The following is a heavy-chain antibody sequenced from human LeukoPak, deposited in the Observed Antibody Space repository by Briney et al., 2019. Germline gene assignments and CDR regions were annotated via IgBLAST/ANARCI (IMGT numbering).Heavy chain of an antibody. CDR2: ISYDGSNK. CDR1: GFTFSSYG. D-gene: IGHD1-26*01. Sequence: PGGSLRLSCAASGFTFSSYGMHWVRQAPGKGLEWVAVISYDGSNKYYADSVKGRFTISRDNSKNTLYLQMNSLRAEDTAVYYCAKEDGSYYSGDYWGQETLVTVSS. CDR3: AKEDGSYYSGDY. V-gene: IGHV3-30*18. J-gene: IGHJ4*02.